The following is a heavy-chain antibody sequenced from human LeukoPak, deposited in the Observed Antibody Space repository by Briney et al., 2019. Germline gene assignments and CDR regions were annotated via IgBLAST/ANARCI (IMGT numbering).Heavy chain of an antibody. J-gene: IGHJ6*03. Sequence: GASLKVSCTASGYTFTSYGINWVRRAPGRGLEWMGCISAYNGNTNYAQNLQGRVTITTDTSTSTAYMELRMLRSDDTAVYYCARSFMAYDSRLKTFYYTDVWGKGTTVTVSS. V-gene: IGHV1-18*01. D-gene: IGHD3-22*01. CDR2: ISAYNGNT. CDR3: ARSFMAYDSRLKTFYYTDV. CDR1: GYTFTSYG.